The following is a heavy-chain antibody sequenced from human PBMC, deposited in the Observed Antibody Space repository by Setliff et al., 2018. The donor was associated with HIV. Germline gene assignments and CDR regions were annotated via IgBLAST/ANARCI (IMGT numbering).Heavy chain of an antibody. CDR3: ATDGRGDPGLATTRLDY. V-gene: IGHV4-39*01. D-gene: IGHD1-1*01. CDR2: IYYTGFT. J-gene: IGHJ4*02. Sequence: SETLSLTCSVSGDSFTTVSYFWGWVRQSPGKGLEWIGNIYYTGFTYYNPSLKSRVTISIDTSKTQFSLNLTSVTDSDTAAYSCATDGRGDPGLATTRLDYWGQGNLVTVSS. CDR1: GDSFTTVSYF.